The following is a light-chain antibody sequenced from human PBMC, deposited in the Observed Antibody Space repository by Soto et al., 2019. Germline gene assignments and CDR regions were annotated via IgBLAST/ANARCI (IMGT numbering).Light chain of an antibody. CDR1: QSVSSK. CDR2: DAS. V-gene: IGKV3-15*01. J-gene: IGKJ1*01. Sequence: VRAESPVTLSVSHGERVTLSCRASQSVSSKLVWYQRKPGQSPRLLIYDASTRATGMPGRFSGSGSGTEFTLTISSLQSEDFAVYYCQQYNNWPWTFGQGTKV. CDR3: QQYNNWPWT.